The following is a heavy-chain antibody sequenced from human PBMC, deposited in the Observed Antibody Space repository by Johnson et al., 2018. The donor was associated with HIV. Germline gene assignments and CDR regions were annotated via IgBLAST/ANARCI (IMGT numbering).Heavy chain of an antibody. J-gene: IGHJ3*02. CDR3: VKDPLSDSSGYYGGAFDI. D-gene: IGHD3-22*01. CDR2: TSNDGFNK. V-gene: IGHV3-30*18. CDR1: RFTFSRYG. Sequence: QVQLVESGGGVVQPGRSLRLSCAASRFTFSRYGMHWVRPAPGKGLAWVAVTSNDGFNKSYIDSVTGRFTISRDNSKNTLYLQMSSLRPEDTAVYYCVKDPLSDSSGYYGGAFDIWGQGTMVTVSS.